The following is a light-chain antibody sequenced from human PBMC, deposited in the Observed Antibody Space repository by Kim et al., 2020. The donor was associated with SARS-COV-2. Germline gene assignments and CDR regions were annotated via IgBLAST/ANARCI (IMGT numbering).Light chain of an antibody. V-gene: IGLV1-44*01. Sequence: GQRVTISCSGGTSNIESNTVNWYQHLPGTAPKLLISSNDQRPSGVPDRFSGSKSGTSASLAISGLQSEDEADYYCAAWDDTLNGWVFGGGTQLTVL. CDR2: SND. J-gene: IGLJ3*02. CDR1: TSNIESNT. CDR3: AAWDDTLNGWV.